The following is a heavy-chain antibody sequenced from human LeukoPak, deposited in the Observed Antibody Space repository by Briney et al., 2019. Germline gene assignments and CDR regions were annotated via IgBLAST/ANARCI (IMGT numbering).Heavy chain of an antibody. D-gene: IGHD3-10*01. CDR2: FNPMTVVT. V-gene: IGHV1-2*06. Sequence: GASVKVSCKASGYTFTSYYMHGVRQAPGQGCDGMGRFNPMTVVTNYAQKLQGRVTMTRDTSISTAYMELSRLRSDDTAVYYCARAYGPRGGYYYYYMDVWGKETTVTVSS. CDR1: GYTFTSYY. CDR3: ARAYGPRGGYYYYYMDV. J-gene: IGHJ6*03.